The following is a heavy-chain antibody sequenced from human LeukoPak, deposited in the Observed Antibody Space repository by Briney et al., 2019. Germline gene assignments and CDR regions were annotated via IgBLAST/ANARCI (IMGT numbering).Heavy chain of an antibody. D-gene: IGHD3-22*01. CDR3: AKDRITMIVVVIRPWDY. J-gene: IGHJ4*02. V-gene: IGHV3-23*01. Sequence: PGGSLRLSCAASGFTFSSYAMSWVRQAPGKGLEWVSAISGSGGSTYYADSVKGRFTISRDNSKNTLYLQMNSPRAEDTAVYYCAKDRITMIVVVIRPWDYRGQGTLVTVSS. CDR1: GFTFSSYA. CDR2: ISGSGGST.